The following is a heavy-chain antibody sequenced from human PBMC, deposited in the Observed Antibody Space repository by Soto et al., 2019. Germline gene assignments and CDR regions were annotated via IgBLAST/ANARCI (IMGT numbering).Heavy chain of an antibody. V-gene: IGHV2-5*02. D-gene: IGHD3-10*01. Sequence: QITLKESGPTLVKPTQTLTLTCTFSGFSLSTSGVGVGWIRQPPGKALEWLALIYWDDDKRYSPSLKSRLTITKDTSKNQVVLTMTNMDPVDTATYYCAHNDVTMVRGVIMHETFDYWGQGTLVTVSS. CDR1: GFSLSTSGVG. J-gene: IGHJ4*02. CDR3: AHNDVTMVRGVIMHETFDY. CDR2: IYWDDDK.